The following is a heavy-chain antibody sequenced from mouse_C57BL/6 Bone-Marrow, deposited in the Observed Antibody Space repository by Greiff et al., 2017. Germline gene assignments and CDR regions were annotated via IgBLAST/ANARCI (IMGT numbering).Heavy chain of an antibody. CDR3: TRGILWFAY. V-gene: IGHV1-5*01. CDR1: GYTFTSYW. J-gene: IGHJ3*01. Sequence: EVQLQQSGTVLARPGASVKMSYKTSGYTFTSYWMHWVKQRPGQGLEWIGAIYPGNSDTSYNQKFKGKAKLTAGTSASTAYMELSSLTNEDSAVYYCTRGILWFAYWGQGTLVTVSA. CDR2: IYPGNSDT.